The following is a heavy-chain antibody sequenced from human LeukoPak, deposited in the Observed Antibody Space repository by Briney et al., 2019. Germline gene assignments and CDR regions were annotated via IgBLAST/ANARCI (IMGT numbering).Heavy chain of an antibody. CDR2: RHTTGST. Sequence: SETLSLTCTVSGGSISSYYWSWIRQPAGKRLEWIGRRHTTGSTNYHPSLKTRLTISEETSKNQFSLELRSVTAADTAIYYCARVAVKSAAMMYWFDVWGQGILVTVSS. CDR3: ARVAVKSAAMMYWFDV. V-gene: IGHV4-4*07. J-gene: IGHJ5*02. D-gene: IGHD2-2*01. CDR1: GGSISSYY.